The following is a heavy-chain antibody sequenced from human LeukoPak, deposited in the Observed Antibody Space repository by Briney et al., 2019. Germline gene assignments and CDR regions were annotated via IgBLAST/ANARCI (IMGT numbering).Heavy chain of an antibody. CDR3: AKTTGGNAYDYIDY. V-gene: IGHV3-23*01. J-gene: IGHJ4*02. D-gene: IGHD5-12*01. Sequence: PGGSLRLSCAASGFTFSSYAMGWVRQAPGKGLEWVSAISGSGGSTYYADSVKGRFTISRDNANNRLYLQMNSLRAEDTAVYYCAKTTGGNAYDYIDYWGQGTLVTVSS. CDR2: ISGSGGST. CDR1: GFTFSSYA.